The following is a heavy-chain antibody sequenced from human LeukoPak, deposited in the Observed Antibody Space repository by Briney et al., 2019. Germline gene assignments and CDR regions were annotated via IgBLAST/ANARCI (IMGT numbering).Heavy chain of an antibody. CDR1: GFTFSSYW. D-gene: IGHD3-9*01. Sequence: GGSLRLSCAASGFTFSSYWMHWVRQAPGKGLVWVSRINSDGSSTSYADSVKGRFTISRDNAENSLYLQMNSLRAEDTAVYYCARDGSGYDILTGYYKEYYYYMDVWGKGTTVTVSS. CDR3: ARDGSGYDILTGYYKEYYYYMDV. CDR2: INSDGSST. V-gene: IGHV3-74*01. J-gene: IGHJ6*03.